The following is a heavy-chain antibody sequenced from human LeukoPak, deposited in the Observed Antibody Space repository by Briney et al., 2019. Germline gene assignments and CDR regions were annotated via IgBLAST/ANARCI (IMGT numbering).Heavy chain of an antibody. V-gene: IGHV1-18*01. J-gene: IGHJ4*02. CDR2: ISAYNGNT. Sequence: ASVKVSCKASGYTFSSCGISWVRQAPGQGLEWMGWISAYNGNTNYAQKLQGRVTMTTDTSTSTAYMELRSLRSDDTAVYYCARDRSIAAAGINFDYWGQGTLVTVSS. CDR1: GYTFSSCG. CDR3: ARDRSIAAAGINFDY. D-gene: IGHD6-13*01.